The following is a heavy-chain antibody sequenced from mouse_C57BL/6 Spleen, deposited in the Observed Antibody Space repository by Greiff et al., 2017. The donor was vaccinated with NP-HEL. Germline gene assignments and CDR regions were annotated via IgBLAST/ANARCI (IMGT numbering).Heavy chain of an antibody. D-gene: IGHD1-1*01. CDR2: IDPANGNT. J-gene: IGHJ2*01. CDR3: ASRITTVVAYSIDY. CDR1: GFNITNTY. Sequence: EVKLVESVAELVRPGASVKLSCTASGFNITNTYMHWVKQRPEQGLEWIGRIDPANGNTKYDQKFKGKATITADTSSNTAYLQLSSLTSEDTAIYYCASRITTVVAYSIDYWGQGTTLTVSS. V-gene: IGHV14-3*01.